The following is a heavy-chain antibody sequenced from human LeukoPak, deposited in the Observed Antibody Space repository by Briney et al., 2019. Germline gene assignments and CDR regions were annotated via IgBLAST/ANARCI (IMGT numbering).Heavy chain of an antibody. CDR3: ARAPSPWAAGTFDY. CDR1: GGSFSGYY. J-gene: IGHJ4*02. Sequence: PSETLSLTCAVYGGSFSGYYWSWIRQPPGKGLEWIGEINHSGSTNYNPSLKSRVTISVDTSKNQFSLKLSSVTAADAAVYYCARAPSPWAAGTFDYWGQGTLVTVSS. V-gene: IGHV4-34*01. CDR2: INHSGST. D-gene: IGHD6-13*01.